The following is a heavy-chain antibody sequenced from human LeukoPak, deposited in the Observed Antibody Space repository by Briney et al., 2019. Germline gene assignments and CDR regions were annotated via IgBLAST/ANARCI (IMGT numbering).Heavy chain of an antibody. D-gene: IGHD6-13*01. CDR2: IYYSGST. CDR1: GGSISSYY. J-gene: IGHJ2*01. CDR3: ARRIATAPRWYFDP. Sequence: PSETLSLTCTVSGGSISSYYWSWIRQPPGKGLEWIGYIYYSGSTNYNPSLKSRVTISLDTSKNQFFLKLSSVTAADTAVYYCARRIATAPRWYFDPWGRGTLVTVSS. V-gene: IGHV4-59*12.